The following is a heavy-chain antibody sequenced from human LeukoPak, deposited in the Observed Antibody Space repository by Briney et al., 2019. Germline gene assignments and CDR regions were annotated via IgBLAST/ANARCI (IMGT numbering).Heavy chain of an antibody. J-gene: IGHJ4*02. V-gene: IGHV4-59*01. CDR3: ARESYYYDSQGFDY. CDR1: GGSISSYY. CDR2: IYYSGST. D-gene: IGHD3-22*01. Sequence: SETLSLTCTVSGGSISSYYWSWIRQPPGKGLEWIGYIYYSGSTNYNPSLKSRVTISVDTSKNQFSLKLSSVTAADTAVYYCARESYYYDSQGFDYWGQGTLVTVSS.